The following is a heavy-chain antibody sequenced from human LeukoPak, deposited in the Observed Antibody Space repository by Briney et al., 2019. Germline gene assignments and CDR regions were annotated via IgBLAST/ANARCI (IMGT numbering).Heavy chain of an antibody. Sequence: PGGSLRLSCAASGITFSASGMHWVRQAPGKGLEWVAGIWYDGSNKYYAHSVKGRVTISRDNSKNTLYLQMNSLRAEDTAVYYCARDTAMVARVGAFDIWGQGTMVTVSS. J-gene: IGHJ3*02. CDR3: ARDTAMVARVGAFDI. V-gene: IGHV3-33*01. CDR2: IWYDGSNK. D-gene: IGHD5-18*01. CDR1: GITFSASG.